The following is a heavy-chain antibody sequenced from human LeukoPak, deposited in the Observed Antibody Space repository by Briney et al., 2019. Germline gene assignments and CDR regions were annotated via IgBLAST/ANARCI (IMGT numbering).Heavy chain of an antibody. V-gene: IGHV1-2*06. D-gene: IGHD3-10*01. CDR2: INPNSGGT. Sequence: ASVKVSCKASGYTFTAYFMHWVRQAPGQGLEGMGRINPNSGGTNYAQKFQGRVTMTRDTSITTAYMDLSMLTYDDTAVYYCARGGTEASSGDYWGQGTLVTVSS. CDR3: ARGGTEASSGDY. J-gene: IGHJ4*02. CDR1: GYTFTAYF.